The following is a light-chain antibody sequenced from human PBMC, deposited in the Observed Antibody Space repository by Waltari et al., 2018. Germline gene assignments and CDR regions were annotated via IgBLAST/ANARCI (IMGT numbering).Light chain of an antibody. Sequence: DIVMTQSPDSLAVSLGERATINCKSSQRVLSSFNNKNYLAWFQQKPGHPPKLIINWASTRQAGVPDRFSGSGSETDFTLAISGLQGEDVAVYYCQQYYTAPLTFGGGTMVEIK. CDR3: QQYYTAPLT. CDR1: QRVLSSFNNKNY. J-gene: IGKJ4*01. CDR2: WAS. V-gene: IGKV4-1*01.